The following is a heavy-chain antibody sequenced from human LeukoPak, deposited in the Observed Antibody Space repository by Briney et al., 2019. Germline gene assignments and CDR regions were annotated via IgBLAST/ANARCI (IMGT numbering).Heavy chain of an antibody. CDR1: GGSISSYY. J-gene: IGHJ6*03. D-gene: IGHD3-22*01. V-gene: IGHV4-4*07. CDR2: IYSSGGT. Sequence: PSETLSLTCTVSGGSISSYYWSWIRQAAGKGLEWIGRIYSSGGTSCNPSLKTRVTMSVDTSKNQVSLKVSSVTAADTAVYYCGRNVSNGYYADYHYMEVWGKGNTVNV. CDR3: GRNVSNGYYADYHYMEV.